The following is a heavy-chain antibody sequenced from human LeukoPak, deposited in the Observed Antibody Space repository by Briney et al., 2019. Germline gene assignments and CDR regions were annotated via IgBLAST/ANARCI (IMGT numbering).Heavy chain of an antibody. D-gene: IGHD6-25*01. V-gene: IGHV3-30-3*01. CDR3: ARKPAPAD. J-gene: IGHJ4*02. CDR1: GFTFSSYA. Sequence: GGSLRLSCAAAGFTFSSYAMHWVRQAPGKGLEWVAVISYDGSNKYYADSVKGRFTISRDNAKQTLYLQMNSLRAEDTAVYYCARKPAPADWGQGTLVTVSS. CDR2: ISYDGSNK.